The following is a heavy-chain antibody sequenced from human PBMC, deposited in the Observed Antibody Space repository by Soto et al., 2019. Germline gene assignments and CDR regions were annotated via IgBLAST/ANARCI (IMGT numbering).Heavy chain of an antibody. D-gene: IGHD4-17*01. CDR2: IYYSGST. J-gene: IGHJ6*02. V-gene: IGHV4-30-4*01. CDR3: ASHDYAHDGIDV. Sequence: QVQLQESGPGLVKPSQTLSLTCTVSGGSISSGDYYWSWIRQPPGKGLEWIGYIYYSGSTYSNPSLKSRVTISVDTSKNQSSLKLSYVTAADTAVYYCASHDYAHDGIDVWGQGTTVTVSS. CDR1: GGSISSGDYY.